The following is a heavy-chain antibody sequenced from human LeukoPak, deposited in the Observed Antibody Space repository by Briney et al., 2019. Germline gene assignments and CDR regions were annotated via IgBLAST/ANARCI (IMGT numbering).Heavy chain of an antibody. CDR2: IIPIFGTA. J-gene: IGHJ3*02. V-gene: IGHV1-69*05. CDR1: GGTFSSYA. Sequence: GASVRVSCKASGGTFSSYAISWVRQAPGQGLEWMGGIIPIFGTANYAQKFQGRVTITTDESTSTAYMELRSLRSDDTAVYYCARAVGPDAFDIWGQGTMVTVSS. CDR3: ARAVGPDAFDI. D-gene: IGHD1-26*01.